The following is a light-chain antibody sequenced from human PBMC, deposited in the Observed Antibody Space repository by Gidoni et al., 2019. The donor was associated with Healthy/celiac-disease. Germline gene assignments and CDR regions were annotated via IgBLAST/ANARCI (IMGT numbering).Light chain of an antibody. CDR2: AAS. CDR1: QSISSY. V-gene: IGKV1-39*01. CDR3: QQSYSTPRGT. Sequence: IQMTQSPSSLSASVGDRVTITCRASQSISSYLNWYQQKPGKAPKLLIYAASSLQRGVPSRFSGSGSGTDFTLTISSLQPEDFATYYCQQSYSTPRGTFGQGTKLEIK. J-gene: IGKJ2*02.